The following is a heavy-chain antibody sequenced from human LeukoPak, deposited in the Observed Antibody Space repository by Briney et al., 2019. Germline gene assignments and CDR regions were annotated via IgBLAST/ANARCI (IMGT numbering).Heavy chain of an antibody. CDR1: GFTFSSYS. J-gene: IGHJ5*02. Sequence: GGSLRLSCATSGFTFSSYSMHWVRQGPGRRLEWVAAISSDGSKTYYADSVKGRFIISRDNSNNTLYLEMNSLTAEDTALFYCARVSARAGFRNWLAPWGQGTLARVSS. V-gene: IGHV3-30*04. CDR2: ISSDGSKT. CDR3: ARVSARAGFRNWLAP. D-gene: IGHD6-25*01.